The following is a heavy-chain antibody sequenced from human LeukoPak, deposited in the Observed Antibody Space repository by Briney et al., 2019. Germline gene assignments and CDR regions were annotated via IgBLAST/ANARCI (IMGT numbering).Heavy chain of an antibody. CDR3: ARTHMTTVTTRNAFDI. V-gene: IGHV4-59*08. CDR2: IYYSGST. J-gene: IGHJ3*02. Sequence: PSETLSLTCTVSGGSISSYYWSWIRQPPGKGLEWIRYIYYSGSTNYNPSLKSRVTISVDTSKNQFSLKLSSVTAADTAVYYCARTHMTTVTTRNAFDIWGQGTMVTVSS. CDR1: GGSISSYY. D-gene: IGHD4-17*01.